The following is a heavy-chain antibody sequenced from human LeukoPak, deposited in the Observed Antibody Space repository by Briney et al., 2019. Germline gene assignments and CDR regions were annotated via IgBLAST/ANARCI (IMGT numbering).Heavy chain of an antibody. CDR2: IYYSGST. Sequence: PSETLSLTCTVSGGSISSGSYYWSWIRQPPGKGLEWIGYIYYSGSTNYNPSLKSRVTISVDTSKNQFSLKLSSVTAADTAVYYCAREFGYSSSNRAFDIWGQGTMVTVSS. V-gene: IGHV4-61*01. CDR1: GGSISSGSYY. CDR3: AREFGYSSSNRAFDI. D-gene: IGHD6-6*01. J-gene: IGHJ3*02.